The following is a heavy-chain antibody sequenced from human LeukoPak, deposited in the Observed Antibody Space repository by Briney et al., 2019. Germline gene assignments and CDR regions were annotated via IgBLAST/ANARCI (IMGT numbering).Heavy chain of an antibody. CDR2: IIPILGIA. J-gene: IGHJ6*03. V-gene: IGHV1-69*04. CDR3: ARLTTVTTGYMDV. D-gene: IGHD4-17*01. CDR1: VATFSSYA. Sequence: SVKVSCKASVATFSSYAITWGARAPGQRLKCRGGIIPILGIANYAQKFHGRVTITADKSTSTAYMELSSLRSEDTAVYYCARLTTVTTGYMDVWGKGTTVTVSS.